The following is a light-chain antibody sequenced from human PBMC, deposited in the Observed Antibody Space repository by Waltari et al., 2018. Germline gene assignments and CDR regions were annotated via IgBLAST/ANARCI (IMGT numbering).Light chain of an antibody. J-gene: IGLJ1*01. CDR1: NIGSYS. CDR3: HVWHAHFDPGV. CDR2: YDS. V-gene: IGLV3-21*04. Sequence: SYVLTQPPSVSVAPGETASITCGGDNIGSYSVHWYQQKPGPAPLLIIFYDSDRPSGIPARFSGSNPGNTATLTITSVEAGDEARYYCHVWHAHFDPGVFGTGTEVTVL.